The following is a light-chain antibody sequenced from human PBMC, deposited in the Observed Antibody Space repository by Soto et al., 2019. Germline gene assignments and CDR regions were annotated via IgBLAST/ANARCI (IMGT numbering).Light chain of an antibody. CDR2: WAS. CDR1: QSVLYSSHNKNY. CDR3: HQYYTTPWT. Sequence: DIVMTQSPDSLAVSLGERATINCKSSQSVLYSSHNKNYLAWYQQKPGQPPRLLIYWASTRASGVPDRFSGSGSGTDFTLTISGLQAEDVAVYSCHQYYTTPWTFGQGTTVEIK. J-gene: IGKJ1*01. V-gene: IGKV4-1*01.